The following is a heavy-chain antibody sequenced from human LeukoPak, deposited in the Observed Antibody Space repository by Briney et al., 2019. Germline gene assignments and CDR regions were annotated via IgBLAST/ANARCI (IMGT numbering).Heavy chain of an antibody. Sequence: SGGSLRLSCAASGFALSSYAMSWVRQAPGKGLEWVSAISGSGGSTYYADSVKGRFTISRDNSKNTLYLQMNSLRAEDTAVYYCAKGSDDSSGYYNWFDPWGQGTLVTVSS. V-gene: IGHV3-23*01. CDR3: AKGSDDSSGYYNWFDP. CDR1: GFALSSYA. CDR2: ISGSGGST. J-gene: IGHJ5*02. D-gene: IGHD3-22*01.